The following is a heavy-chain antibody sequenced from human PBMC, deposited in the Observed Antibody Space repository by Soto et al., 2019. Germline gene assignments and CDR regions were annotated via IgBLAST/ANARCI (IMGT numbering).Heavy chain of an antibody. V-gene: IGHV5-10-1*01. J-gene: IGHJ4*02. CDR2: IDPSDSYT. D-gene: IGHD3-22*01. CDR1: GYSFTSYW. CDR3: ASYDSSGYYQY. Sequence: GNSLTISLKGSGYSFTSYWISWVRQMPGKGLEWMGRIDPSDSYTNYSPSFQGHVTISTDKSISTAYLQWSSLKASDTAMYYCASYDSSGYYQYWGQGTLVTVSS.